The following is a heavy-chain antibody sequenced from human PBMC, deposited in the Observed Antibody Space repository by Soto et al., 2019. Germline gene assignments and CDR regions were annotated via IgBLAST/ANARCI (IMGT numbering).Heavy chain of an antibody. CDR1: GYTFTGYY. CDR2: INPSSGGT. J-gene: IGHJ4*02. CDR3: ARSPPYYYDSSGKTFDY. D-gene: IGHD3-22*01. V-gene: IGHV1-2*02. Sequence: ASVKVSCKASGYTFTGYYMHWVRQAPGQGLEWMGWINPSSGGTNYAQKFQGRVTMTRDTSISTAYMELSRLRSDDTAVYYCARSPPYYYDSSGKTFDYWGQGTLATVSS.